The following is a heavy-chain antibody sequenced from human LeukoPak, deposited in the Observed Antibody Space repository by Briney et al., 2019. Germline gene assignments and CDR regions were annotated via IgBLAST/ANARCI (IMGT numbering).Heavy chain of an antibody. V-gene: IGHV4-39*01. Sequence: KPSETLSLTCTVSGGSISSSSYYWAWIRQPPGKGLEWIGRIYYSGSTSYNPSLKGRVIILVDTSKNQFSLKLSSMTAADTAMFYCARHIYDSSGYYFDYWGQGTLVTVSS. CDR1: GGSISSSSYY. J-gene: IGHJ4*02. CDR3: ARHIYDSSGYYFDY. CDR2: IYYSGST. D-gene: IGHD3-22*01.